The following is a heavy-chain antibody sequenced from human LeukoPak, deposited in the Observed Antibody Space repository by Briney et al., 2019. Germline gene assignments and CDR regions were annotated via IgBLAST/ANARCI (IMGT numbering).Heavy chain of an antibody. CDR1: GGSFSGYY. CDR3: ARGRMCSGGSCYPFDY. J-gene: IGHJ4*02. D-gene: IGHD2-15*01. V-gene: IGHV4-34*01. Sequence: NPSETLSLTCAVYGGSFSGYYWSWIRQPPGKGLEWIGEINHSGSTNYNPSLKSRVTISVDTSKNQFSLKLSSVTAADTAVYYCARGRMCSGGSCYPFDYWGQGTLVTVSS. CDR2: INHSGST.